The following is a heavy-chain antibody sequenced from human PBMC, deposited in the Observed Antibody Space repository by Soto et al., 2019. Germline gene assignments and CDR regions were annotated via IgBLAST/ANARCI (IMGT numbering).Heavy chain of an antibody. CDR2: IYYSGST. CDR1: GGSISSGGYY. D-gene: IGHD2-8*01. J-gene: IGHJ5*01. Sequence: SETLSLTCTVSGGSISSGGYYWSWIRQHPGKGLEWIGYIYYSGSTYYNPSLKSRITINPDTSNNQLSLQLNSVTPNDTAVYYCVRLIGNSWLDSWGQGTLVTVSS. V-gene: IGHV4-31*08. CDR3: VRLIGNSWLDS.